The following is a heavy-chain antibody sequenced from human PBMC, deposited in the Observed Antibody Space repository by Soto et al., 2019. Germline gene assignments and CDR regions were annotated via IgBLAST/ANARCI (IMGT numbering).Heavy chain of an antibody. V-gene: IGHV4-59*01. CDR1: GGSISSYY. CDR2: LYYSGST. D-gene: IGHD3-3*01. Sequence: QVQLQESGPGLVKPSETLSLTCTVSGGSISSYYWSWIRQPPGKGLEWIGYLYYSGSTNYNPSLKSRVTISVDTSKSQFSLKLSSVTAADTAVYYCARDPPSFWSGFPDYWGQGTLVTVSS. CDR3: ARDPPSFWSGFPDY. J-gene: IGHJ4*02.